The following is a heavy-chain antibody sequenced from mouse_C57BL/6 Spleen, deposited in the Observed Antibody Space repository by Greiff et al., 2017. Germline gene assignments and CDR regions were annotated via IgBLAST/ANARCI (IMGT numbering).Heavy chain of an antibody. Sequence: EVHLVESEGGLVQPGSSMKLSCTASGFTFSDYYMAWVRQVPEKGLEWVPNINYDGSSTYYLDSLKSRFIISRDNAKNILYLQMSSLKSEDTATYYCATYYDPYYAMDYWGQGTSVTVSS. CDR3: ATYYDPYYAMDY. J-gene: IGHJ4*01. V-gene: IGHV5-16*01. CDR2: INYDGSST. D-gene: IGHD2-4*01. CDR1: GFTFSDYY.